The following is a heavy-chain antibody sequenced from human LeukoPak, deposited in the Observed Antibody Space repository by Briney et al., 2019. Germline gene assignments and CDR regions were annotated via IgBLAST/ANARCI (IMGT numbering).Heavy chain of an antibody. CDR2: ISYDGSNK. V-gene: IGHV3-30-3*01. CDR1: GFTFSSYA. J-gene: IGHJ4*02. Sequence: GGSLRLSCAASGFTFSSYAMHLVRQAPRKGLEWVVVISYDGSNKYYADSVKGRFTISRDNSKNTLYLQMNSLRAEDTAVYYCARDFGTRYDFWSGYFGYWGQGTLVTVSS. CDR3: ARDFGTRYDFWSGYFGY. D-gene: IGHD3-3*01.